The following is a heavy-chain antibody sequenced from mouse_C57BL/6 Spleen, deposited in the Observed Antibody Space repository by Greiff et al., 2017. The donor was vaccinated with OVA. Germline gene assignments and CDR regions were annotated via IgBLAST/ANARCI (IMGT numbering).Heavy chain of an antibody. D-gene: IGHD2-2*01. CDR1: GFNIKDYY. CDR2: IDPEDGDT. Sequence: VHVKQSGAELVRPGASVKLSCTASGFNIKDYYMHWVKQRPEQGLEWIGRIDPEDGDTEYAPKFQGKATMTADTSSNTAYLQLSSLTSEDTAVYYCTTQIYYGYDDYYAMDYWGQGTSVTVSS. CDR3: TTQIYYGYDDYYAMDY. J-gene: IGHJ4*01. V-gene: IGHV14-1*01.